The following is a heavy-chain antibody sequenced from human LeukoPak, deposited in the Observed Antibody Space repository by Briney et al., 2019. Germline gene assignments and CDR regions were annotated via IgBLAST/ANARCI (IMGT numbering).Heavy chain of an antibody. D-gene: IGHD3-22*01. CDR2: IIPIFGIA. CDR1: GGTFSSYA. V-gene: IGHV1-69*04. J-gene: IGHJ5*02. CDR3: ARESYYDSSGPFDP. Sequence: SVKVSCKASGGTFSSYAISWVRQAPGQGLEWMGRIIPIFGIANYAQKFQGRVTITADKSTSTAYMELSSLRSEDAGVYYCARESYYDSSGPFDPWGQGTLVTVSS.